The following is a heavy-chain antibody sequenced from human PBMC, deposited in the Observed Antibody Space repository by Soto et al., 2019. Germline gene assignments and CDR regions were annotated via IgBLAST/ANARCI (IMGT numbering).Heavy chain of an antibody. CDR3: ARDYGALYAGRGPFDY. CDR1: GGSISSGGYY. CDR2: IYYSGST. Sequence: QVQLQESGPGLVKPSQTLSLTCTVSGGSISSGGYYWSWIRQHPGKGLEWIGYIYYSGSTYYNPSLKSRVTISVDTSKNQFSLKLSSVTAADTAVYYCARDYGALYAGRGPFDYWGQGTLVTVSS. J-gene: IGHJ4*02. D-gene: IGHD4-17*01. V-gene: IGHV4-31*03.